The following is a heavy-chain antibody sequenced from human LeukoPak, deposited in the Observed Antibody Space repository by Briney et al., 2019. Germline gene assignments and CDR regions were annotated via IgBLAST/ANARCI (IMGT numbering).Heavy chain of an antibody. CDR1: GGFISSYY. Sequence: SETLSLTCTVSGGFISSYYWSWIRQPPGKGLEWIGYIYYSGSTNYNPSLKSRVTISVDTSKNQFSLKLSSVTAAATAVYYCARAVHYGSGSSYWFDPRGQGTLVTVSS. CDR3: ARAVHYGSGSSYWFDP. J-gene: IGHJ5*02. CDR2: IYYSGST. V-gene: IGHV4-59*01. D-gene: IGHD3-10*01.